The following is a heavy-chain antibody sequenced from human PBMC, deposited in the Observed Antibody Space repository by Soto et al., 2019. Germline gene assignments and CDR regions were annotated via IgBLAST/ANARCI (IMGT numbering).Heavy chain of an antibody. CDR3: ARHLFVKDSPYRHFDY. V-gene: IGHV4-61*05. CDR2: IHYSGST. Sequence: PSETLPLTCTVSGGSIRSSSYYWGWIRQAPGKGLEWIGYIHYSGSTNYNPSLKSRVTISVDVSKNQFSLNLNSVTAADTALYYCARHLFVKDSPYRHFDYWGQGTLVTVSS. J-gene: IGHJ4*02. CDR1: GGSIRSSSYY. D-gene: IGHD2-15*01.